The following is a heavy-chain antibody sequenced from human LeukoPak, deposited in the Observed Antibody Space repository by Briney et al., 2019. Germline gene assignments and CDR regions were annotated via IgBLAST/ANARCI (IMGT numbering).Heavy chain of an antibody. J-gene: IGHJ4*02. V-gene: IGHV3-11*01. Sequence: GGSLRLSCATSGFTFSDYYMSWIRQAPGKGLEWVSYISSSGSTIYYADSVKGRFTISRDNAKNSLYLQMNSLRAEDTAVYYCARNTHYSSGWSSYWGQGTLVTASS. CDR2: ISSSGSTI. CDR3: ARNTHYSSGWSSY. D-gene: IGHD6-19*01. CDR1: GFTFSDYY.